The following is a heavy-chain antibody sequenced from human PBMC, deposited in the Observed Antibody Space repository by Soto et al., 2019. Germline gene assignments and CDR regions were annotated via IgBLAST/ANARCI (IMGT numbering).Heavy chain of an antibody. CDR1: GASIISGDHF. Sequence: PSETLSLTCSVSGASIISGDHFWNWIRQPPGKGLEWIGNIHYSGRTDYNPSLKSRLTMSVDTSKNQFSLKLSSVTAADTAVYFCAGGRHSIWGTYLSGWFDLWGQGNLVTVS. J-gene: IGHJ5*02. D-gene: IGHD3-16*02. CDR3: AGGRHSIWGTYLSGWFDL. V-gene: IGHV4-30-4*01. CDR2: IHYSGRT.